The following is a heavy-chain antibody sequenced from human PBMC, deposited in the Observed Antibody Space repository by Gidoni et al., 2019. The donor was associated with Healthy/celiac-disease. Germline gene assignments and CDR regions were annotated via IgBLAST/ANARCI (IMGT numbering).Heavy chain of an antibody. J-gene: IGHJ4*02. V-gene: IGHV4-38-2*01. CDR2: IYHGRST. CDR3: ARYGG. Sequence: QVQLLESGPGLVKPSETRSLTCAVSGYSLSSGSSWAWIRQPPGKGLEWIGSIYHGRSTYYNPSLKSRVTMSVDTSTIQFCLKLSSVTAADTAVYYCARYGGWGQGTLVTVSS. D-gene: IGHD2-15*01. CDR1: GYSLSSGSS.